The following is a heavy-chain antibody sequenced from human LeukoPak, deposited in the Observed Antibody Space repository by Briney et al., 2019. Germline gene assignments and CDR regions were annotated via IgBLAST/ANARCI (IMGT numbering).Heavy chain of an antibody. CDR2: ISYDGSNK. Sequence: PGRSLRLSCAASGFTFSSYGMHWVRQAPGKGLEWVAVISYDGSNKYYADSVKGRFTISRDNSKNPLYLQMNSLRAEDTAVYYCAKSDWFDPWGQGTLVTVSS. J-gene: IGHJ5*02. V-gene: IGHV3-30*18. CDR3: AKSDWFDP. CDR1: GFTFSSYG.